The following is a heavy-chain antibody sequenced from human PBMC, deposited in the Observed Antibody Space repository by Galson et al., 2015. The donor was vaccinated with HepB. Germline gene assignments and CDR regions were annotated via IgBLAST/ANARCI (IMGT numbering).Heavy chain of an antibody. J-gene: IGHJ4*02. CDR1: GFTFSSYA. CDR3: ARGLYPYSSSWSGY. D-gene: IGHD6-13*01. Sequence: SLRLSCAASGFTFSSYAMHWVRQAPGKGLEWVAVISYDGSNKYYADSVKGRFTISRDNSKNTLYLQMNSLRAEDTAVYYCARGLYPYSSSWSGYWGQGTLVTVSS. V-gene: IGHV3-30*04. CDR2: ISYDGSNK.